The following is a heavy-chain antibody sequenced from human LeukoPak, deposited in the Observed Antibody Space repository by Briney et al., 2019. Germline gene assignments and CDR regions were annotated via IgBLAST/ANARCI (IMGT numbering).Heavy chain of an antibody. CDR1: GGSISPYY. J-gene: IGHJ6*03. CDR3: ARDSPHGYTLGHRYYFMDV. D-gene: IGHD5-18*01. V-gene: IGHV4-4*07. CDR2: IHSGGTT. Sequence: PSETLSLTCTVSGGSISPYYWTWIRQSAGQGLEFVGRIHSGGTTNYNPSLASRVSLSVDTSKNQVSLRLSSVTAADTAVYYCARDSPHGYTLGHRYYFMDVWGKGTTVTVS.